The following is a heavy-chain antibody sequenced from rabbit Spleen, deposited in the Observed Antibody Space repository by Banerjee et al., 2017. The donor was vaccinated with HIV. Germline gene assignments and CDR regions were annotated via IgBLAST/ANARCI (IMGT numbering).Heavy chain of an antibody. V-gene: IGHV1S47*01. D-gene: IGHD6-1*01. CDR1: GIDFSSYA. CDR2: IYPSFGVA. Sequence: ELVESGGGLVQPGESLKLSCKASGIDFSSYAMIWVRQAPGKGPEWIAYIYPSFGVANYANSVRGRFTISSDSAQNTVFLQMTSLTASDTATYFCASDIYGYGGFNLWGQGTLVTVS. CDR3: ASDIYGYGGFNL. J-gene: IGHJ4*01.